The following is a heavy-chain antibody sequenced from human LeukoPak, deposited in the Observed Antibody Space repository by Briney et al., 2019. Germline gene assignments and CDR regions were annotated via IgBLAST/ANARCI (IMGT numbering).Heavy chain of an antibody. D-gene: IGHD2-2*01. CDR1: GFTFSNYW. Sequence: GGSLRLSCAASGFTFSNYWMLWVRQAPGKGLEWVASIKQDGSEKYYVDSMKGRFTISRDNAKNSLYLQMNSLRAEDTAVYYCARMPRGPDVWGKGTTVTVSS. V-gene: IGHV3-7*01. J-gene: IGHJ6*04. CDR3: ARMPRGPDV. CDR2: IKQDGSEK.